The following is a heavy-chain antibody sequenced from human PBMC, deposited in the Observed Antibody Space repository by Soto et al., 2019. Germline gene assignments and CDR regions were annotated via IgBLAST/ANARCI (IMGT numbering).Heavy chain of an antibody. CDR2: VSDRGGIT. D-gene: IGHD4-17*01. CDR3: AKCGPGTTGLIRDALDI. Sequence: GGSLRLSCAASGFTFSSYAMNWVRQAPGKGLEWVSTVSDRGGITYHADSVKGRFTISRDNSKNTLYLQMDSLRAEDTAVYYCAKCGPGTTGLIRDALDIWGQGTMVTVSS. J-gene: IGHJ3*02. V-gene: IGHV3-23*01. CDR1: GFTFSSYA.